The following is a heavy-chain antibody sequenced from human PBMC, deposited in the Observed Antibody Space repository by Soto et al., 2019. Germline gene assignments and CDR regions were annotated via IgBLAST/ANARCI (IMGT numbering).Heavy chain of an antibody. V-gene: IGHV3-30*18. CDR2: ISDDGSQK. J-gene: IGHJ4*02. CDR3: AKEAPGGWHFFDI. Sequence: SLRISCAASGFSFRTYGMHWVRQDPGKGLEWVAFISDDGSQKYYGDSVKGRFTISRDNSKNTLSLRMVSLRTEDTSVYYCAKEAPGGWHFFDICGQALLVTV. D-gene: IGHD6-19*01. CDR1: GFSFRTYG.